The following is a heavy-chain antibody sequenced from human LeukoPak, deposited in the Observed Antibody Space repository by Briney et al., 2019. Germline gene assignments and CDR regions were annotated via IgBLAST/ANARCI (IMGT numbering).Heavy chain of an antibody. CDR1: GYTFTGYY. V-gene: IGHV1-2*02. Sequence: ASVKVSCETSGYTFTGYYMHSVRQAPGQGLEWMGWINPNSGNTKYAQKFQGRVTMTRDPSISTSYMEMSRLTSDETAVYYCARGRTVKTAMFDGDHWGQGTLVTVSS. CDR3: ARGRTVKTAMFDGDH. J-gene: IGHJ4*02. CDR2: INPNSGNT. D-gene: IGHD5-18*01.